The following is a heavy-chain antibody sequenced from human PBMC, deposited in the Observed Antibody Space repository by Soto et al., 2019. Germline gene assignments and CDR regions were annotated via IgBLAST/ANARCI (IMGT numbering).Heavy chain of an antibody. CDR1: GFSLISSG. V-gene: IGHV3-30*18. J-gene: IGHJ4*02. D-gene: IGHD6-19*01. CDR3: AKQLRGSGWYPLDS. Sequence: WGSLRLSCTASGFSLISSGIRLFRHSQGKGLEWLAVSSFDGTQQFYGDSVKGRFTVSRDNSNNTLYLEMNSLRTEDTAVYYCAKQLRGSGWYPLDSWGQGTPVTVSS. CDR2: SSFDGTQQ.